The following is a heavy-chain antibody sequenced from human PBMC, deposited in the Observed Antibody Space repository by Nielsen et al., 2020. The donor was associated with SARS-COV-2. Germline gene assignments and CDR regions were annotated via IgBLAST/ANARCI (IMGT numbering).Heavy chain of an antibody. CDR3: VKNWAWFDP. Sequence: GESLKISCAASGFTFSSNAMTWVRQAPGKGLEWVSAISGSGAGTYYADSVKGRFTMYRDNSENILYLQMNSLRGEDTAVYYCVKNWAWFDPCGQGTLVTVSS. J-gene: IGHJ5*02. V-gene: IGHV3-23*01. CDR2: ISGSGAGT. CDR1: GFTFSSNA. D-gene: IGHD7-27*01.